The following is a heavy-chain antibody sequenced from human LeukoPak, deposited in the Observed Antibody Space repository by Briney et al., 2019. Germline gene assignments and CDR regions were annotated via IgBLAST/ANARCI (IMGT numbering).Heavy chain of an antibody. CDR3: ARSLRVRGVPDYMDA. D-gene: IGHD3-10*01. CDR1: GFTVSSNY. CDR2: IYKNAIT. V-gene: IGHV3-53*01. J-gene: IGHJ6*03. Sequence: PGGSLRLSCAASGFTVSSNYMTWVRQAPGKGLEWVSVIYKNAITYHADTVKGRFTISRDNAKNMLYLQMNSLRADDTAVYYCARSLRVRGVPDYMDAWGKGTTVIISS.